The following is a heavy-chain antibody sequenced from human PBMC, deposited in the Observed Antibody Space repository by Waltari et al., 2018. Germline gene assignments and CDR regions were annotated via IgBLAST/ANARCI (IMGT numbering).Heavy chain of an antibody. CDR1: GYSFTSYW. CDR2: IYPGDADT. V-gene: IGHV5-51*03. D-gene: IGHD4-17*01. J-gene: IGHJ4*02. Sequence: EVQLVQSGAEVTKPGESLKISCQGSGYSFTSYWIGWLRQMPGTCLEWMGIIYPGDADTRYSPSVQGQVTISADKSISTAYLQWSSLKASDTAMYYCARTLRRTVTISFGYWGQGTLVTVSS. CDR3: ARTLRRTVTISFGY.